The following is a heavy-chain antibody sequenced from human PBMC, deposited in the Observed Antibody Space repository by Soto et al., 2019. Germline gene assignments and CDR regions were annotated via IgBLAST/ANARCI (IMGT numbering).Heavy chain of an antibody. V-gene: IGHV1-69*02. Sequence: QGQLVQSGAEVKKPGSSVKVSCKASGGSFGSNSITWVRQAPGQGLEWMGRIIPILDMTNYPQTFPDRVKITAYKSTSTVYMDLSSLTSEDTAIYYCEVGEYGDYRYPSNDGFKIWGHGTKVTVSS. D-gene: IGHD4-17*01. CDR2: IIPILDMT. J-gene: IGHJ3*02. CDR3: EVGEYGDYRYPSNDGFKI. CDR1: GGSFGSNS.